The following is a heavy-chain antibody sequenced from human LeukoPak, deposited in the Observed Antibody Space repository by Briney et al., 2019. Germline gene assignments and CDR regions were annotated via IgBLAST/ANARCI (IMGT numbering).Heavy chain of an antibody. J-gene: IGHJ4*02. CDR1: GFIVSGDF. D-gene: IGHD3-10*01. Sequence: PGGSLRLSCAASGFIVSGDFMSWVRQAPGKGLEWVSVIYSDGSTYYADSVKGRFTISRDNSKNTLDLQMTGLRAEDTAVYYCAKVEGSVGFGEFYFDYWGQGTLVTVSS. V-gene: IGHV3-53*01. CDR3: AKVEGSVGFGEFYFDY. CDR2: IYSDGST.